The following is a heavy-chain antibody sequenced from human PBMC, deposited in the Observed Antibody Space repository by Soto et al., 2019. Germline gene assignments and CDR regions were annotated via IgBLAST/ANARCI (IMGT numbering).Heavy chain of an antibody. V-gene: IGHV3-23*01. J-gene: IGHJ4*02. CDR3: ADGGEWSFNFEY. CDR1: GFTFSTYA. Sequence: GGSLRLSCAASGFTFSTYAMSWVRQAPGKGLEWVSGIGTSGRNTYYPDSVKGRFIISRDNSKNTLYLQMNNLRVEDTAIYYCADGGEWSFNFEYWGLGTLVTVSS. CDR2: IGTSGRNT. D-gene: IGHD3-16*02.